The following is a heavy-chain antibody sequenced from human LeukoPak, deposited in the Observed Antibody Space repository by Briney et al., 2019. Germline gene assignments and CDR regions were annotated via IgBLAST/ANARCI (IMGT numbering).Heavy chain of an antibody. D-gene: IGHD3-9*01. Sequence: GGSPRLSCAASGFTFSSYAMHWVRQAPGKGLEWVAVISYDGSNKYYADSVKGRSTISRDNSKNTLYLQMNSLRAKDTAVYYCACQYYDILTGYYSPFDYWGQGTLVTVSS. CDR2: ISYDGSNK. V-gene: IGHV3-30-3*01. CDR1: GFTFSSYA. CDR3: ACQYYDILTGYYSPFDY. J-gene: IGHJ4*02.